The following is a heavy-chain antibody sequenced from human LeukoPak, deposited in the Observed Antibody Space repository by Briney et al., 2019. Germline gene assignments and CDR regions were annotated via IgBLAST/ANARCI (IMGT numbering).Heavy chain of an antibody. CDR1: GGSISSSSYY. V-gene: IGHV4-39*07. CDR3: ARDPAVGWFDP. CDR2: IYHSGST. Sequence: SETLSLTCTVSGGSISSSSYYWARIRQPPGKGLEWIASIYHSGSTNYNPSLKSRVTISVDKSKNQFSLKLSSVTAADTAVYYCARDPAVGWFDPWGQGTLVTVSS. D-gene: IGHD2-15*01. J-gene: IGHJ5*02.